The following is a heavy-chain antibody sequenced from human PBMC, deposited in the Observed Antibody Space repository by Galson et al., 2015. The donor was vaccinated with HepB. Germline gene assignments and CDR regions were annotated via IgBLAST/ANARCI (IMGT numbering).Heavy chain of an antibody. CDR2: IWYDGNNK. J-gene: IGHJ3*02. CDR1: GFTFSAYG. D-gene: IGHD3-10*01. CDR3: ARDRGVTDAFDI. V-gene: IGHV3-33*08. Sequence: SLRLSCAASGFTFSAYGMHWVRQAPGKGLEWVAVIWYDGNNKYYADSVKGRFTISRDNSMDTLYLQVNCLRAEDTAVYYCARDRGVTDAFDIWGQGTLVTVSS.